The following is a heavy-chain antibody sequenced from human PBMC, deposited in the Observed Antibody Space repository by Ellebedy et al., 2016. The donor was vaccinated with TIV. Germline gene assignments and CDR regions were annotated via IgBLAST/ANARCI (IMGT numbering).Heavy chain of an antibody. CDR1: GFTFSSYT. J-gene: IGHJ6*02. CDR3: ARYYGMDV. Sequence: GESLKISCAASGFTFSSYTMSWVRQAPGKGLEWVSSIYGSGGRVYADSVKGRFTISRDNAKNSLYLQMNSLRAEDTAVYYCARYYGMDVWGQGTTVTVSS. V-gene: IGHV3-21*04. CDR2: IYGSGGR.